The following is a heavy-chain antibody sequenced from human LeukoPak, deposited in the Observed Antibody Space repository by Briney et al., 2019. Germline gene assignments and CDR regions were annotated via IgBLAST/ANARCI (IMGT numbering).Heavy chain of an antibody. J-gene: IGHJ6*04. D-gene: IGHD3-3*01. Sequence: PGGSLRLSCAASGFTFSSYAMSWVRQAPGKGLEWVSAISGSGGSTYYADSVKGRFTISRDNSKNTLYLQMNSLRAEDTAVYYCAKDLGITIFGVVITRPRPPPVWGKGTTVTVSS. V-gene: IGHV3-23*01. CDR3: AKDLGITIFGVVITRPRPPPV. CDR1: GFTFSSYA. CDR2: ISGSGGST.